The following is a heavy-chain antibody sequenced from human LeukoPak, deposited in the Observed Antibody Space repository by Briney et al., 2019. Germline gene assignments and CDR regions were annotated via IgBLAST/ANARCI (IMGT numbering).Heavy chain of an antibody. CDR3: TIHKTYYYGSGSYFNWFDP. D-gene: IGHD3-10*01. V-gene: IGHV4-34*01. CDR1: GGSFSGYY. Sequence: SETLSLTCAVYGGSFSGYYWSWIRQPPGKGLEWIGEINHSGSTNYNPSLKSRVTISVDTSKNQFSLKLSSVTAADTAVYYCTIHKTYYYGSGSYFNWFDPWGQGTLVTVSS. CDR2: INHSGST. J-gene: IGHJ5*02.